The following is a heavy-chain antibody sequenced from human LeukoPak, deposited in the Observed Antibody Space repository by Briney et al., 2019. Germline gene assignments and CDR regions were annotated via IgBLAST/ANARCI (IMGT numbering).Heavy chain of an antibody. CDR2: IYYSGST. CDR1: GGSISSYY. J-gene: IGHJ5*02. Sequence: SETLSLTCTVSGGSISSYYWSWIRQPPGKGLEWIGYIYYSGSTNYNPSLKSRVTMSVDTSKNQFSLKLSSVTAADTAVYSCARVRSMVRGVISRVNWFDPWGQGTLVTVSS. CDR3: ARVRSMVRGVISRVNWFDP. D-gene: IGHD3-10*01. V-gene: IGHV4-59*01.